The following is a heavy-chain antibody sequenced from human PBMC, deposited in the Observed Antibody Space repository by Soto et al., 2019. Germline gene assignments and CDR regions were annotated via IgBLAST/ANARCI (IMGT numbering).Heavy chain of an antibody. CDR3: ASLESSYGDYGYYYYYGMDV. CDR1: GFTFISYA. Sequence: GGSLRLSCASSGFTFISYAMSWVRQAPGKVLEWVSAISGSGGSTYYADSVKGRFTISRDNSKNTLYLQMNSLRAEDTAVYYCASLESSYGDYGYYYYYGMDVWGQGTTVTVSS. D-gene: IGHD4-17*01. V-gene: IGHV3-23*01. J-gene: IGHJ6*02. CDR2: ISGSGGST.